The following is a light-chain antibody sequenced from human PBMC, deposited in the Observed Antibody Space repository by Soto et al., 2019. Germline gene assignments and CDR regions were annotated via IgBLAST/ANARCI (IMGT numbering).Light chain of an antibody. V-gene: IGLV1-40*01. J-gene: IGLJ3*02. CDR2: GNS. CDR3: QSYDSSLSGWV. CDR1: SSNIGAGYD. Sequence: QSVLTQPPSVSGAPGQRVTISCTGSSSNIGAGYDVHWYQQLPGTAPKLLIYGNSNRPSGVPDRFSGSKSGTSASLAIPGLQAEDEADYYCQSYDSSLSGWVFGGGTKHTVL.